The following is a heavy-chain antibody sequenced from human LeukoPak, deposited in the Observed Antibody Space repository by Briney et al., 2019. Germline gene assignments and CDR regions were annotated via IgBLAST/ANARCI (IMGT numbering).Heavy chain of an antibody. V-gene: IGHV1-8*01. CDR3: ARDLVVGATAVDAFDI. CDR1: GYTFTSYD. Sequence: GSVKVSCKASGYTFTSYDINWVRQATGQGLEWMGWMNPNSGNTGYAQKFQGRVTMTRNTSISTAYMELSSLRSEDTAVYYCARDLVVGATAVDAFDIWGQGTMVTVSS. D-gene: IGHD1-26*01. CDR2: MNPNSGNT. J-gene: IGHJ3*02.